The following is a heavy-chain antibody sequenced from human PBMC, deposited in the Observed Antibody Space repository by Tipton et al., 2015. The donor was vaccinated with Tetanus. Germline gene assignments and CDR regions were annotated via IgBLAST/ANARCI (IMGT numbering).Heavy chain of an antibody. J-gene: IGHJ6*02. CDR2: MNPNSGNT. Sequence: QSGAEVKKPGASVKVSCKASGYTFTSYDINWVRQATGQGLEWMGWMNPNSGNTGYAQKFQGRVTMTRNTSISTAYMELSSLRSEDTAVYYCARGLVVPAANYYYYYGMDVWGQGTTVTVSS. V-gene: IGHV1-8*01. CDR1: GYTFTSYD. CDR3: ARGLVVPAANYYYYYGMDV. D-gene: IGHD2-2*01.